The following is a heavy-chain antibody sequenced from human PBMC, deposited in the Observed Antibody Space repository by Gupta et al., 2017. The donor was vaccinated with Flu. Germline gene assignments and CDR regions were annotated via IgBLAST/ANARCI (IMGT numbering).Heavy chain of an antibody. J-gene: IGHJ4*02. D-gene: IGHD2-2*01. CDR2: ISGGGGTT. Sequence: EVQPLESGGGLVQPGGSLRRSCATSGYPFSSYAMRWVRQAPGKGLECVSSISGGGGTTNYADTVKGRFTISRDNSKNTLYLHMNNLRAEDTAVYYCAKESQLRSTYYFDYWGQGILVTVSS. CDR3: AKESQLRSTYYFDY. CDR1: GYPFSSYA. V-gene: IGHV3-23*01.